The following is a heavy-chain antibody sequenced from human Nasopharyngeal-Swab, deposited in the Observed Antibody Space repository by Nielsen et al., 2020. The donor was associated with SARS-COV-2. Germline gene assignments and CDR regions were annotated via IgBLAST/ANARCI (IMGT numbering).Heavy chain of an antibody. CDR3: TRDPYSTPPDY. D-gene: IGHD6-13*01. Sequence: GESLKISCAASGFTFNSHWMTWVRQAPGKGLEWVAHIKEDGSAIFYVDSVRGRFTISRDNAKNLLFLQMNNLRAEDTALYYCTRDPYSTPPDYWGQGTLVTVSS. CDR2: IKEDGSAI. CDR1: GFTFNSHW. J-gene: IGHJ4*02. V-gene: IGHV3-7*01.